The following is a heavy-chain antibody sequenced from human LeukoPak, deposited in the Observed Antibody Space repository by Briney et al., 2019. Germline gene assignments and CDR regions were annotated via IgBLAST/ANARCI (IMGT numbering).Heavy chain of an antibody. V-gene: IGHV1-18*01. J-gene: IGHJ5*02. CDR1: GYTFTSYG. CDR2: ISAYNGNT. Sequence: ASVKVSCKASGYTFTSYGISWVRQAPGKGLEWMGWISAYNGNTNYAQKLQGRVTMTTDTSTSTAYMQLRSLKSHDTAVYYCAISIPRTDFWKGNWFDPWGQGTLVTVSS. D-gene: IGHD3-3*01. CDR3: AISIPRTDFWKGNWFDP.